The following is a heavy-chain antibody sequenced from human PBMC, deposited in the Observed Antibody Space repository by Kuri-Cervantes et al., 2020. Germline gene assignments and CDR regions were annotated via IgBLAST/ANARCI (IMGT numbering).Heavy chain of an antibody. CDR1: GFTFSSYS. Sequence: AGSLSLTCAVSGFTFSSYSMNWVRHDPGTGLGWVSSISSSSSYIYYADSVKGRYTISRDNATNTLYLQMNSLRAEVTAVYYCERAGVATIKPGGYYYYYMDVWGKGTTVTVSS. CDR3: ERAGVATIKPGGYYYYYMDV. J-gene: IGHJ6*03. CDR2: ISSSSSYI. V-gene: IGHV3-21*01. D-gene: IGHD5-12*01.